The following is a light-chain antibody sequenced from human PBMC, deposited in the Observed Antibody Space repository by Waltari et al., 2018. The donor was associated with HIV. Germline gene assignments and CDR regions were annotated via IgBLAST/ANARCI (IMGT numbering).Light chain of an antibody. V-gene: IGLV1-47*01. CDR1: SSNIENDN. CDR2: KNF. Sequence: QSSLPQPPSASGTPGQTVTISCSGSSSNIENDNVYWYQQLPGMTPKLLIYKNFLRPSGVPDRFAASKSGTSASLTISGLRSADEADYYCVGWDSSLSAYVFGAGTKVAVL. CDR3: VGWDSSLSAYV. J-gene: IGLJ1*01.